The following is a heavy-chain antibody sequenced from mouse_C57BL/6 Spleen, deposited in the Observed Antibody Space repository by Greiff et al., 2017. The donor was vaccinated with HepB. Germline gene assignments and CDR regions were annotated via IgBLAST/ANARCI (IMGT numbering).Heavy chain of an antibody. CDR1: GYTFTSYW. CDR3: ARKITTVVATRFDY. V-gene: IGHV1-50*01. D-gene: IGHD1-1*01. J-gene: IGHJ2*01. CDR2: IDPSDSYT. Sequence: VQLQQPGAELVKPGASVKLSCKASGYTFTSYWMQWVKQRPGQGLEWIGEIDPSDSYTNYNQKFKGKATLTVDTSSSTAYMQLSSLTSEDSAVYYCARKITTVVATRFDYWGQGTTLTVSS.